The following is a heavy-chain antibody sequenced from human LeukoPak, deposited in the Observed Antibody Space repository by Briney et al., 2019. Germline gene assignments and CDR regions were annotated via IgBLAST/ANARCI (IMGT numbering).Heavy chain of an antibody. Sequence: TSETLSLTCTVSGGSISSSSFYWGWIRQPPGKGLEWIGTIYYSGSTYYKPSLKSRVTISLDTSKNQFSLKLNSVTAADTAVYYCVRQLGQQLVLGSYYYMDVWGKGTTVTVSS. J-gene: IGHJ6*03. V-gene: IGHV4-39*01. CDR3: VRQLGQQLVLGSYYYMDV. CDR1: GGSISSSSFY. CDR2: IYYSGST. D-gene: IGHD6-13*01.